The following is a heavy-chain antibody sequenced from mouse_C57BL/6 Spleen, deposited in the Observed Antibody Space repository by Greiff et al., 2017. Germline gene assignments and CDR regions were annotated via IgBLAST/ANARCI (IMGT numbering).Heavy chain of an antibody. CDR3: ARAYQFAY. Sequence: EVKLVESGGGLVKPGGSLKLSCAASGFTFSSYAMSWVRQTPEKRLEWVATISDGGSYTYYPDNVKGRFTISRDNAKNNLYLQMSHLKSEDTAMYYCARAYQFAYWGQGTLVTVSA. CDR2: ISDGGSYT. CDR1: GFTFSSYA. J-gene: IGHJ3*01. V-gene: IGHV5-4*03. D-gene: IGHD2-10*01.